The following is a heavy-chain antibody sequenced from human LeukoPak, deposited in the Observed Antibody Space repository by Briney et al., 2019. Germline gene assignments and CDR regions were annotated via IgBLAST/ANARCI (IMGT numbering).Heavy chain of an antibody. CDR1: GGSISSGGYY. J-gene: IGHJ4*02. D-gene: IGHD4/OR15-4a*01. V-gene: IGHV4-30-2*01. Sequence: PSETLSLTCTVSGGSISSGGYYWSWIRQPPGKGLEWIGYIYHSGSAYYNPSLKSRVTISVDRSKNQFSLKLSSVTAADTAVYHCARALTSAGYFDYWGQGTLVTVSS. CDR3: ARALTSAGYFDY. CDR2: IYHSGSA.